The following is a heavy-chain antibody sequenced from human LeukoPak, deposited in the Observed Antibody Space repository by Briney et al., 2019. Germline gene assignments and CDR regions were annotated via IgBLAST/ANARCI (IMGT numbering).Heavy chain of an antibody. CDR1: GFTFSSYS. CDR2: ISSSSSTI. Sequence: GGSLRLSCAASGFTFSSYSMNSVSQAPGKGLEWVSYISSSSSTIYYADSVKGRFTISRDNAKNPLYLQMNSLRAEDTAVYYCAGEYDYVWGSYPRWGQGTLVTVSS. V-gene: IGHV3-48*01. D-gene: IGHD3-16*01. J-gene: IGHJ4*02. CDR3: AGEYDYVWGSYPR.